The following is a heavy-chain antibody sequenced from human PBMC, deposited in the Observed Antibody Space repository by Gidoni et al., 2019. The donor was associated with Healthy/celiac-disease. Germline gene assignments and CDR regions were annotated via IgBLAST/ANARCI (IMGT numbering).Heavy chain of an antibody. V-gene: IGHV3-30*18. CDR2: ISYDGSNK. Sequence: AASGFTFSSYGMHWVRQAPGKGLEWVAVISYDGSNKYYADSVKGRFTISRDNSKNTLYLQMNSLRAEDTAVYYCAKNRVTMVRGVPDYWGQGTLVTVSS. CDR1: GFTFSSYG. J-gene: IGHJ4*02. D-gene: IGHD3-10*01. CDR3: AKNRVTMVRGVPDY.